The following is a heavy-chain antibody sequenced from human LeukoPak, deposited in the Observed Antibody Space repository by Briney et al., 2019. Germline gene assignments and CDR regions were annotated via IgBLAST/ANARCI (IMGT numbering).Heavy chain of an antibody. D-gene: IGHD4-23*01. V-gene: IGHV4-59*01. CDR1: GGSISSYY. J-gene: IGHJ4*02. CDR3: ARDGGYGGNSGPFDY. Sequence: SETLSLTCTVSGGSISSYYWSWIRQPPGKGLEWIGYIHYSGSTNYNPSLKSRVTISVDTSKNQFSLKLSSVTAADTAVYYCARDGGYGGNSGPFDYWGQGTLVTVSS. CDR2: IHYSGST.